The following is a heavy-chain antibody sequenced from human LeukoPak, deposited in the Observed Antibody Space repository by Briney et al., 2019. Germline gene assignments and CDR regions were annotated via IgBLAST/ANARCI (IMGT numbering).Heavy chain of an antibody. CDR1: GFTFSDYY. V-gene: IGHV3-11*04. CDR2: ISTGGTNT. J-gene: IGHJ4*02. Sequence: PGGSLRLSCVASGFTFSDYYMSWIRQAPGKGLEYIAFISTGGTNTYYADSVKGRFTISRDDANNSLYLQMNHLRAEDTAVYFCASGNYFDYWGQGILVAVSS. CDR3: ASGNYFDY. D-gene: IGHD2-15*01.